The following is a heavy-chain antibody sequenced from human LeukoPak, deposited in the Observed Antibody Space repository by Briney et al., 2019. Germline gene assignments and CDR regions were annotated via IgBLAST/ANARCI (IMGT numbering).Heavy chain of an antibody. CDR1: GFIFSSYS. CDR3: AGDFNWAFDF. J-gene: IGHJ4*02. V-gene: IGHV3-48*01. D-gene: IGHD1-1*01. CDR2: ISGGGGNI. Sequence: GGSLRLSCAASGFIFSSYSMNWVRQAPGKGLEWISYISGGGGNIHYADSVEGRFTISRDNAKNSVYLQMNSLRAEDSAVYYCAGDFNWAFDFWGQGILVTVFS.